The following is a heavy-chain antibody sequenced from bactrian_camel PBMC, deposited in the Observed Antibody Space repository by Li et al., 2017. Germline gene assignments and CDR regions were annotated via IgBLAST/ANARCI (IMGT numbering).Heavy chain of an antibody. Sequence: HVQLVESGGGSVQAGGSLRLSCAASRYIYSNLCMGWFRQATGKEREGVGAIYRRGGTPFYADSVKGRFTISLDRDKDTLYLQMNDLKPEDSAMYYCAADLSNTFCSGANCFDLLARSGHWGQGTQVTVS. V-gene: IGHV3-3*01. CDR3: AADLSNTFCSGANCFDLLARSGH. CDR2: IYRRGGTP. J-gene: IGHJ4*01. CDR1: RYIYSNLC. D-gene: IGHD2*01.